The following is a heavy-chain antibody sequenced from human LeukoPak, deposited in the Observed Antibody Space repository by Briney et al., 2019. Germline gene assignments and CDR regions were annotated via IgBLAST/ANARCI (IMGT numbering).Heavy chain of an antibody. V-gene: IGHV3-74*01. D-gene: IGHD5-18*01. CDR2: INSDGSST. Sequence: PGGSLRLSCAASRFTFSSYAMSWVRQAPGKGLVWVSRINSDGSSTSYADSVKGRFTISRDNAKNTLYLQMNSLRAEDTAVYYCAKYTAEGLDAFDIWGQGTMVTVSS. CDR3: AKYTAEGLDAFDI. J-gene: IGHJ3*02. CDR1: RFTFSSYA.